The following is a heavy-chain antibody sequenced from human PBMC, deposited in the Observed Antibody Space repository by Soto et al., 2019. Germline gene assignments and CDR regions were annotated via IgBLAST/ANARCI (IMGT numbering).Heavy chain of an antibody. CDR1: GFTFDDYA. V-gene: IGHV3-9*01. Sequence: EVQLVESGGGLVQPGRSLRLSCAASGFTFDDYAMHWVRQAPGKGLEWVSGISWNSGSIGYADSVKGRFTISRDNAKNSLYLQMNSLRAEDTALYYCAKDIESLFWSRYYYFDYWGQGTLVTVSS. D-gene: IGHD3-3*01. CDR3: AKDIESLFWSRYYYFDY. CDR2: ISWNSGSI. J-gene: IGHJ4*02.